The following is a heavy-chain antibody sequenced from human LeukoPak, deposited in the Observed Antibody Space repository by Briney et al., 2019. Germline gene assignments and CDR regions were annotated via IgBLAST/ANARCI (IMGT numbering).Heavy chain of an antibody. CDR2: ISGSGGST. D-gene: IGHD1-1*01. V-gene: IGHV3-23*01. CDR1: GFTFSSYA. Sequence: PGGSLRLSCAASGFTFSSYAMSWVRQAPGKGVGWVSAISGSGGSTYYADSVKGRFTISRDNSKNTLYLQMNSLRAEDTAVYYCAKDRRKLERHFDYWGQGTLVTVSS. CDR3: AKDRRKLERHFDY. J-gene: IGHJ4*02.